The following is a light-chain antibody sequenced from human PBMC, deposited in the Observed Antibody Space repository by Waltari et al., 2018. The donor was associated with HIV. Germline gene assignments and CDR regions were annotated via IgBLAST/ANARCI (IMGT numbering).Light chain of an antibody. CDR1: QSISSY. J-gene: IGKJ1*01. V-gene: IGKV1-39*01. CDR2: AAS. CDR3: QQSYRTPWT. Sequence: DIQMTQSPSSLSASVGDRVTITCRASQSISSYLNWYQQKPGKAPKLLIYAASSLQSGGPSRFSGSGSGTEFTLTISSLQPEDFASYYGQQSYRTPWTFGQGTKVDIK.